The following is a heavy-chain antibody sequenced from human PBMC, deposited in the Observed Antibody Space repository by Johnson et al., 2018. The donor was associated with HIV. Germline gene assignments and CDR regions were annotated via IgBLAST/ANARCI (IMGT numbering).Heavy chain of an antibody. CDR1: GFTFSNYG. CDR3: AKDLPLVQGIIMGGGAFDI. Sequence: QVQLVESGGGLVKPGRSLRLSCAASGFTFSNYGMHWVRQAPGKGLEWVAVIPYDGSNTYYADSVKGRFTISRANSKNTVYLQMNSLRAEDTAVYYCAKDLPLVQGIIMGGGAFDIWGQGTMVTVSS. D-gene: IGHD3-10*01. J-gene: IGHJ3*02. CDR2: IPYDGSNT. V-gene: IGHV3-30*18.